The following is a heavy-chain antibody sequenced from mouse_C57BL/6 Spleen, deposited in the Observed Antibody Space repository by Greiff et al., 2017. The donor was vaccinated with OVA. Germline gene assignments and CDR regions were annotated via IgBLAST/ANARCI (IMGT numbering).Heavy chain of an antibody. Sequence: QVQLQQPGAELVMPGASVKLSCKASGYTFTSYWMHWVKQRPGQGLEWIGEIDPSDSYTNYNQKFKGKSTLTVAKSSSTAYMQLSSLTSEDSAVYYCASLYYGSSDWYFDVWGTGTTVTVSS. J-gene: IGHJ1*03. V-gene: IGHV1-69*01. D-gene: IGHD1-1*01. CDR3: ASLYYGSSDWYFDV. CDR1: GYTFTSYW. CDR2: IDPSDSYT.